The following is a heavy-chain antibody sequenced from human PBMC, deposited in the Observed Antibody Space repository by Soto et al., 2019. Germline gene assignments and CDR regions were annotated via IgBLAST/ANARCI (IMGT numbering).Heavy chain of an antibody. Sequence: ASVKVSCKASGYTFTAHSIHWVRQAPGQKFEWLGWITAGAGYTDYSQNFQGRVTITRDTSATTAYMHLSNLKSEDTAIYYCARENFPQSGSYYDSWGQGTLVTVSS. V-gene: IGHV1-3*01. CDR3: ARENFPQSGSYYDS. D-gene: IGHD1-26*01. CDR1: GYTFTAHS. J-gene: IGHJ4*02. CDR2: ITAGAGYT.